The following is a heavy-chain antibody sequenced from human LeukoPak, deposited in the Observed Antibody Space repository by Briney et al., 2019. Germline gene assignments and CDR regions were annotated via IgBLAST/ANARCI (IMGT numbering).Heavy chain of an antibody. CDR1: TFSNSA. Sequence: TFSNSAYSWVGHAPLQEQEWKGGIIPIFGTANYAQKFQGRVTITADESTRTAYMELSGLRSEDTAVYYCARDTYCSGGSCYPQNYYYGMDVWGKGTTVTVSS. J-gene: IGHJ6*04. CDR3: ARDTYCSGGSCYPQNYYYGMDV. CDR2: IIPIFGTA. V-gene: IGHV1-69*01. D-gene: IGHD2-15*01.